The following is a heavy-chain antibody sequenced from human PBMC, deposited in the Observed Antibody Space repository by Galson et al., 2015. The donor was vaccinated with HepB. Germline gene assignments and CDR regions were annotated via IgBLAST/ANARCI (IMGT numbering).Heavy chain of an antibody. J-gene: IGHJ4*02. CDR2: ISSSSNTI. D-gene: IGHD6-19*01. V-gene: IGHV3-48*01. Sequence: SLRLSCAASGFSFSSYSMNWVRQAPGKRLEWVSYISSSSNTIYYADSVKGRFTISRDNAKNSLYLQMNSLRAEDTAVYYCARDKIAVRFDYWGQGILVTVSS. CDR1: GFSFSSYS. CDR3: ARDKIAVRFDY.